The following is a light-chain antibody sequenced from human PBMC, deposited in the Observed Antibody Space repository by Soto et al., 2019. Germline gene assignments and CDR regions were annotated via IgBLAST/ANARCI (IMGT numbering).Light chain of an antibody. V-gene: IGKV1-5*01. CDR2: DVS. CDR1: QTVSSW. J-gene: IGKJ1*01. Sequence: DIQMTQSPSTLSASVGDRVTITCRASQTVSSWLDWYQQKPGKAPKLLIYDVSSLESGVPSRFSGSGSGTEFTLTISSLQPDDFATYYCQKYYSYSRTFGQGTKVEVK. CDR3: QKYYSYSRT.